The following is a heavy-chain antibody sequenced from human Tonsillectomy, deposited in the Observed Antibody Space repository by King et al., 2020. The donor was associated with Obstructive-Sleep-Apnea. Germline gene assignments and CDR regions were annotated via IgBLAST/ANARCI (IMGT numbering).Heavy chain of an antibody. J-gene: IGHJ4*02. CDR2: MNPISGST. Sequence: QLVQSGAEVKKPGASVKVSCKASGYTFTSYDIIWVRQATGQGLEWMGWMNPISGSTGYAQMFQGRVSMTRNTSISTAYMELSSLRSEDTAVYYCARGMRWLDIDYWGQGTLVTVSS. CDR1: GYTFTSYD. V-gene: IGHV1-8*01. CDR3: ARGMRWLDIDY. D-gene: IGHD6-19*01.